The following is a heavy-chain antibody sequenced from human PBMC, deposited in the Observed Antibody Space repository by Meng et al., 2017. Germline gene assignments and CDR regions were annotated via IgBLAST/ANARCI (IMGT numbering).Heavy chain of an antibody. CDR2: ISYDGSNK. Sequence: QVQREESGGGVVQPWRSRVLSCAASGFTFSSYAMHWVRQAPGKGLEWVAVISYDGSNKYYADSVKGRFTISRDNSKNTLYLQMNSLRAEDTAVYYCARDYGDHLGFDYWGQGTLVTVSS. J-gene: IGHJ4*02. V-gene: IGHV3-30*04. CDR3: ARDYGDHLGFDY. D-gene: IGHD4-17*01. CDR1: GFTFSSYA.